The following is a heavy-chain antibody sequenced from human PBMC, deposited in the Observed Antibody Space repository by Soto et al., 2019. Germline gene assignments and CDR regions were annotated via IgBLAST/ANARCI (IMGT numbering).Heavy chain of an antibody. CDR2: IIPIFGTA. CDR3: ARDRHYYDSSGYYPVFDY. J-gene: IGHJ4*02. Sequence: QVQLVQSGAEVKKPGSSVKVSCKASGGTFSSYAISWVRQAPGQGLEWMGGIIPIFGTANYAQKFQGRVTITADESTSTAYMELSSLRSEDTAVYYCARDRHYYDSSGYYPVFDYWGQGTLVTVSS. CDR1: GGTFSSYA. D-gene: IGHD3-22*01. V-gene: IGHV1-69*12.